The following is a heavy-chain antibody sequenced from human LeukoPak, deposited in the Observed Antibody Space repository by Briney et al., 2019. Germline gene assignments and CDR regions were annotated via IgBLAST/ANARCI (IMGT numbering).Heavy chain of an antibody. Sequence: GGSLRLSCTASGFVFSNSWMSWVRQAPGKGLEWVTNMKQDGREKYYVDSVKGRFTVSRDNAKNSLYLQMNSLRAEDTAVYYCATGGGSGRYGFPFDCWGQGTLVTVSS. CDR3: ATGGGSGRYGFPFDC. J-gene: IGHJ4*02. V-gene: IGHV3-7*01. D-gene: IGHD6-19*01. CDR2: MKQDGREK. CDR1: GFVFSNSW.